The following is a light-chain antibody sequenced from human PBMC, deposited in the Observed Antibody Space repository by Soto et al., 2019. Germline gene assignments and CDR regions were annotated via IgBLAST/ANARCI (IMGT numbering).Light chain of an antibody. CDR2: GAS. J-gene: IGKJ1*01. V-gene: IGKV3-15*01. CDR3: QQHNNWPSWT. CDR1: QSVSSGY. Sequence: EIVLTQSPGTLSLSPGERATLSCRASQSVSSGYLAWYQQKPGQAPRLLIYGASTRATGIPARFSASGSGTEFTLTISSLQSEDFAVYYCQQHNNWPSWTFGQGTKVDIK.